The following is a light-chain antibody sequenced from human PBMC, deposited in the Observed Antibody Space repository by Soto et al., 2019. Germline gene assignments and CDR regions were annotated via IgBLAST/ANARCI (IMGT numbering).Light chain of an antibody. CDR1: QSVSSSY. CDR3: QQYGSTAWT. CDR2: GAS. V-gene: IGKV3-20*01. Sequence: EIVLTQSRGSLYLSPGERAIISCRASQSVSSSYLAWYQQKPGQAPRLLIYGASSRATGIPDRFSGSGSGTDFTLTISRLEPEDFAVYYGQQYGSTAWTFGQGTKVEIK. J-gene: IGKJ1*01.